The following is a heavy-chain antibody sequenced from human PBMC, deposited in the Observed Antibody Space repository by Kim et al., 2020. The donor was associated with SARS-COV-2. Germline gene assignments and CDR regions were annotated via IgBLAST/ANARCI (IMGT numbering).Heavy chain of an antibody. D-gene: IGHD3-10*01. Sequence: YHSGSTNYNPSHKSRVTISVDKSKNQFSLKLGSVTAADTAVYYCHWGVSYWGQGTLVTVSS. CDR3: HWGVSY. V-gene: IGHV4-4*02. CDR2: YHSGST. J-gene: IGHJ4*02.